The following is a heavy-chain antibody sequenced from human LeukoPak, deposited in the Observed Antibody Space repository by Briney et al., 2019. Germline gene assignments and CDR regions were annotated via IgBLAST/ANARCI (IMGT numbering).Heavy chain of an antibody. CDR1: GGSISSYY. D-gene: IGHD6-13*01. CDR3: ARYQGIAAAGNWFDP. Sequence: PSETLSLTCTVSGGSISSYYWSWIRQPAGKGLEWIGYIYYSGSTNYNPSLKSRVTISVDTSKNQFSLKLSSVTAADTAVYYCARYQGIAAAGNWFDPWGQGTLVTVSS. V-gene: IGHV4-59*01. J-gene: IGHJ5*02. CDR2: IYYSGST.